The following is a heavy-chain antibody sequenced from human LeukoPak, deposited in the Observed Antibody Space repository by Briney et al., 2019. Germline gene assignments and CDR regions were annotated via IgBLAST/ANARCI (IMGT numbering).Heavy chain of an antibody. CDR1: GYTFTGNY. V-gene: IGHV1-2*02. CDR3: ARVIGGSSGDF. Sequence: ASVKVSCRASGYTFTGNYIHWVRQAPEQGHEWVGWINPKDGRTNYAQRFQDRVTMTRDTSISTAYMDLSSLRSDDTAVYYCARVIGGSSGDFWGQGTLVTVSS. J-gene: IGHJ4*02. D-gene: IGHD2-15*01. CDR2: INPKDGRT.